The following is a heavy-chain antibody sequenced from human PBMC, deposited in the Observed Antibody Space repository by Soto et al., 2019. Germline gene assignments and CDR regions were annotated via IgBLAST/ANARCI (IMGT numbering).Heavy chain of an antibody. CDR1: GFTFSSYA. Sequence: EVQLLESGGGLVQPGGSLRLSCAASGFTFSSYAMSWVRQAPGKGLEWVSAISGSGGSIYYADSVKGRFTISRDNSKNTLYLQMNSLRAEDTAVYYCAKPESESIAAKEGFWGQGTLVTVSS. V-gene: IGHV3-23*01. J-gene: IGHJ4*02. D-gene: IGHD6-13*01. CDR2: ISGSGGSI. CDR3: AKPESESIAAKEGF.